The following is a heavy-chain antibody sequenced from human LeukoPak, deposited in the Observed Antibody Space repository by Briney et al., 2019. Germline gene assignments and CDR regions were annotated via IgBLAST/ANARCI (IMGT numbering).Heavy chain of an antibody. CDR2: IYTSGYT. Sequence: SETLSLTCTVSGGSFSGYYWSWIRQPAGKGLEWIGRIYTSGYTNYNPSLKSRVTMSVDTPKNQFSLKLSSVTAADTAVYYCAREYDFWSGLTDYWGQGTLVTVSS. D-gene: IGHD3-3*01. CDR3: AREYDFWSGLTDY. CDR1: GGSFSGYY. V-gene: IGHV4-4*07. J-gene: IGHJ4*02.